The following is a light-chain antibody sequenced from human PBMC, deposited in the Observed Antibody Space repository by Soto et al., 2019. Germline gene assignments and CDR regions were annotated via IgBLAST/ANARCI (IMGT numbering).Light chain of an antibody. CDR2: WAS. J-gene: IGKJ1*01. V-gene: IGKV4-1*01. CDR1: QSVLYSSNNKNY. CDR3: QQDYSSLLT. Sequence: DIVMTQSPDSLAVSLGERATINCKSSQSVLYSSNNKNYLAWYQQKPGQPPKLLIYWASTRETGVPDRFSGSGSWTYSTRPISSLQAEDVADYSCQQDYSSLLTLGQGTKMEIK.